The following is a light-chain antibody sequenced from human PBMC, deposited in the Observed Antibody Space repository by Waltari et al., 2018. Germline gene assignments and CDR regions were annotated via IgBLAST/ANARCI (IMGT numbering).Light chain of an antibody. CDR3: QQYGSSPRT. CDR2: GAS. Sequence: EIVLTQSPGTLSLSPGERATLSCRASHSVSSSYLAWYQQKPGQAPRLLIYGASSRATGIPDRCSGSGSGTDFTLTISRLEPEDFAVYYCQQYGSSPRTFGQGTKVEIK. CDR1: HSVSSSY. V-gene: IGKV3-20*01. J-gene: IGKJ1*01.